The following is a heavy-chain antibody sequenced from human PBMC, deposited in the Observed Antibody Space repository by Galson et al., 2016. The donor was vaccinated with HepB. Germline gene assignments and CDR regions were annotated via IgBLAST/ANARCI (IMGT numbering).Heavy chain of an antibody. CDR3: TLLRIHWHPDY. V-gene: IGHV3-74*01. J-gene: IGHJ4*02. D-gene: IGHD4-17*01. CDR2: INTDGTAI. Sequence: SLRLSCAISGLTLTSDWIHWVRQAPGERPVWVLGINTDGTAIGYADSVRGRFTISRDNAKNTVYLQMNSLRAEDTAVYYCTLLRIHWHPDYWGRGTLVTVSS. CDR1: GLTLTSDW.